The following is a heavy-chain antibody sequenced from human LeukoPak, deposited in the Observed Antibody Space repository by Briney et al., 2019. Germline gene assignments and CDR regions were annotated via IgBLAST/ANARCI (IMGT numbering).Heavy chain of an antibody. Sequence: PGGSLRLSCAASGFTFSSYEMNWVRQAPGKGLEWVSSISSSSSYIYYADSVKGRFTISRDNAKNSLYLQMNSLRAEDTAVYYCARGIAVAGHYYYMDVWGKGTTVTVSS. CDR3: ARGIAVAGHYYYMDV. V-gene: IGHV3-21*01. J-gene: IGHJ6*03. CDR2: ISSSSSYI. CDR1: GFTFSSYE. D-gene: IGHD6-19*01.